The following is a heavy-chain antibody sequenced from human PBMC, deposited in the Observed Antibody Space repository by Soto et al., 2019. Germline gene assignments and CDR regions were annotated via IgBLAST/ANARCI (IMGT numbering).Heavy chain of an antibody. CDR3: ARFGVYCSGGSCYSYNWFDP. J-gene: IGHJ5*02. V-gene: IGHV1-18*04. D-gene: IGHD2-15*01. Sequence: GASVKVSCKASGYTFTSYGISWVRQAPGQGLEWMGWISAYNGNTNYAQKLQGRVTMTTDTSTSTAYMELRSLRSDDTAVYYCARFGVYCSGGSCYSYNWFDPWGVGSLVTVSS. CDR1: GYTFTSYG. CDR2: ISAYNGNT.